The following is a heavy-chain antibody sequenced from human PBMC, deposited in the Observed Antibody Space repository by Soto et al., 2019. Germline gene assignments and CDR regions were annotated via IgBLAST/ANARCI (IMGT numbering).Heavy chain of an antibody. CDR1: GYSISSGYY. D-gene: IGHD2-2*01. CDR2: IYHGGST. V-gene: IGHV4-38-2*01. CDR3: AIPIVVVPAVSMDV. Sequence: PSETLSLTCAVSGYSISSGYYWGWLRQPPGKGLEWIGSIYHGGSTYYNPSLNSRVTLSIDMTNNHVSLILNSVTAADTAVYYCAIPIVVVPAVSMDVWGQGTTVTVSS. J-gene: IGHJ6*02.